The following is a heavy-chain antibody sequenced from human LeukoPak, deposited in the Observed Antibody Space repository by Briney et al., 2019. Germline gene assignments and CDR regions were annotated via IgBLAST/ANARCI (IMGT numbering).Heavy chain of an antibody. Sequence: ASVKVSCTASGYTFTSYYMHWVRQAPGQGLEWMGIINPSGGSTSYAQKFQGRVTMTRDTSTSTVYMELSSLRSEDTAVYYCARDLARGRMEMAIPTLHYWGQGTLVTVSS. CDR3: ARDLARGRMEMAIPTLHY. CDR2: INPSGGST. J-gene: IGHJ4*02. CDR1: GYTFTSYY. V-gene: IGHV1-46*01. D-gene: IGHD5-24*01.